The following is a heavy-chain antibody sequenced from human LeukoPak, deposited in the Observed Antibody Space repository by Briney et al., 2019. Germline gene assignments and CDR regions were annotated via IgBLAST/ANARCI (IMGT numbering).Heavy chain of an antibody. J-gene: IGHJ3*02. D-gene: IGHD6-6*01. CDR2: IRYDGSNK. CDR3: ARKIRSGSSGNDAFDI. CDR1: GFTFSSYG. Sequence: SGGSLRLSCAASGFTFSSYGMHWVRQAPGKGLEWVAFIRYDGSNKYYADSVKGRFTISRDNSKNTLYLQMNSLRAEDTAVYYCARKIRSGSSGNDAFDIWGQGTMVTVSS. V-gene: IGHV3-30*02.